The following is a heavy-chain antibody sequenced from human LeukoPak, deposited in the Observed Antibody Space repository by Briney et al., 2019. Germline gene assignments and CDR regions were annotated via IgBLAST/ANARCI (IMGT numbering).Heavy chain of an antibody. J-gene: IGHJ2*01. D-gene: IGHD6-6*01. CDR3: ARGRRGSSSSSEWGHWYFDL. Sequence: PGRSLRLSCAASGFTFSSYAMHWVRQAPGKGLEWVAVISYDGSNKYYADSVKGRFTISRDNSKNTLYLQMNSLRAEDTAVYYCARGRRGSSSSSEWGHWYFDLWGRGTLVTVSS. CDR2: ISYDGSNK. CDR1: GFTFSSYA. V-gene: IGHV3-30-3*01.